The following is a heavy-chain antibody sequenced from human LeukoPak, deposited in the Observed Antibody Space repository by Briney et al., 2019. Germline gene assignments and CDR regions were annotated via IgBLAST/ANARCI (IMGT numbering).Heavy chain of an antibody. D-gene: IGHD6-19*01. V-gene: IGHV6-1*01. CDR2: TYYRSKWYN. CDR3: ARDLSLTYSSGWYWFDP. CDR1: GDSVSSNSAA. Sequence: SQTPSLTCAISGDSVSSNSAAWNWIRQSPSRGLEWLGRTYYRSKWYNDYAVSVKSRITINPDTSKNQFSLQLNSVTPEDTAVYYCARDLSLTYSSGWYWFDPWGQGTLVTVSS. J-gene: IGHJ5*02.